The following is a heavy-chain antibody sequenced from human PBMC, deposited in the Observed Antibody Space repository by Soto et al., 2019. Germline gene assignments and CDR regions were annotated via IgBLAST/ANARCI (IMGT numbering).Heavy chain of an antibody. J-gene: IGHJ4*02. CDR2: VSIGGST. D-gene: IGHD1-26*01. V-gene: IGHV3-23*01. CDR3: AKRRGASGHFDY. Sequence: DVQLLESGGGLVQPEGSLRLSCAASGFTFSSYAMGWVRQGPGKGLEWFAVVSIGGSTHYADSVRGRFTISRDNSKNTLSLQMNSLTAEDTAVYFCAKRRGASGHFDYWGQGALVTVSS. CDR1: GFTFSSYA.